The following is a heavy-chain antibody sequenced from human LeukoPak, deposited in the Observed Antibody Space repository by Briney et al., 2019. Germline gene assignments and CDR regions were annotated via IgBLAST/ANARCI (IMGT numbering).Heavy chain of an antibody. CDR2: ISASGSST. V-gene: IGHV3-23*01. J-gene: IGHJ4*02. D-gene: IGHD3-3*01. CDR1: GFTFTSYA. Sequence: GGSLRLFCAASGFTFTSYAMNWVRQAPGKGLEWASFISASGSSTHYADSVKGRFTISRDNSNNTLYLQINSLRAEDTAAYYCAKGAQYDFWTGYTLEYFDVWGKGTLVTVSS. CDR3: AKGAQYDFWTGYTLEYFDV.